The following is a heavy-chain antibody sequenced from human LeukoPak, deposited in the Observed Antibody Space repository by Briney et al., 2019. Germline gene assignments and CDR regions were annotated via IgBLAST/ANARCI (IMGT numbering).Heavy chain of an antibody. J-gene: IGHJ2*01. CDR1: GFTFSTYA. Sequence: PGRSLRLSCAASGFTFSTYAMSWVRQAPGKGLEWVSTISDSGANTYYADSVRGRFTISRDNSKNTLYLQKNSLRADDTAIYYCAKSMSLQWRGFFDLWGRGTHVTVSS. V-gene: IGHV3-23*01. D-gene: IGHD6-19*01. CDR2: ISDSGANT. CDR3: AKSMSLQWRGFFDL.